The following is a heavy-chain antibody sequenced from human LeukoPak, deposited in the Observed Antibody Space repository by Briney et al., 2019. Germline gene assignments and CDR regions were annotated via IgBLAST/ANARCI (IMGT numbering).Heavy chain of an antibody. CDR1: GGSIRSRSYY. CDR2: DYSSGST. Sequence: SETLSLTXXXXGGSIRSRSYYWGWFRQTPGKGLEWIGTDYSSGSTYYNPSLKSRVTISVDTSKNQFYLKLSSVTAADTAVYYCARDRTIMGKFFDCWGQGALVTVSS. D-gene: IGHD5-24*01. CDR3: ARDRTIMGKFFDC. V-gene: IGHV4-39*07. J-gene: IGHJ4*02.